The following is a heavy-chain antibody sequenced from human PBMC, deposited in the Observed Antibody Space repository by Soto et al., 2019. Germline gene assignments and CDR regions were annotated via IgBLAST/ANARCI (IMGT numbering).Heavy chain of an antibody. D-gene: IGHD3-3*01. Sequence: EVQLLESGGGLVQPGGSLRLSCAASGFTFFRSAMSWVRQAPGKGLEWVSGISGSGSSTYYADSVKGRFTISRDNSKNTLFLQMNSLRAEDTAVYYCAKLSKFLVLRSVFDSWGQGTLVTVSS. CDR3: AKLSKFLVLRSVFDS. V-gene: IGHV3-23*01. CDR1: GFTFFRSA. CDR2: ISGSGSST. J-gene: IGHJ5*01.